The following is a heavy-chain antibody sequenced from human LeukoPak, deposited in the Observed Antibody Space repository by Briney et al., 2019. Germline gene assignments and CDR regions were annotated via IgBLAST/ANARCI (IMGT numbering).Heavy chain of an antibody. CDR3: ARGGVRQQLVY. CDR1: GGSFSGYY. V-gene: IGHV4-34*01. J-gene: IGHJ4*02. CDR2: INHSGST. Sequence: SETLSLTCAVYGGSFSGYYWSWIRQPPGKGLEWIGEINHSGSTNYNPSLKSRVTISVDTSKNQFSLKLSSVTAADTAVHYCARGGVRQQLVYWGQGTLVTVSS. D-gene: IGHD6-13*01.